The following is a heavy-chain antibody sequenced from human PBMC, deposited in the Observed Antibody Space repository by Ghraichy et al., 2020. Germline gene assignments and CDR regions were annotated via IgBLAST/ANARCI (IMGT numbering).Heavy chain of an antibody. V-gene: IGHV4-4*07. CDR1: GGSISSYY. CDR2: IYTSGST. J-gene: IGHJ4*02. D-gene: IGHD2-15*01. CDR3: ARYLCSGGSCYYPYFDY. Sequence: SETLSLTCTVSGGSISSYYWSWIRQPAGKGLEWIGRIYTSGSTNYNPSLKSRVTMSVDTSKNQFSLKLSSVTAADTAVYYCARYLCSGGSCYYPYFDYWGQGTLVTVSS.